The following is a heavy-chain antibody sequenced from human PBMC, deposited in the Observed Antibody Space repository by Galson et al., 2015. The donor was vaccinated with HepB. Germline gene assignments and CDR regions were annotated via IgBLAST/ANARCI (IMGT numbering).Heavy chain of an antibody. D-gene: IGHD6-13*01. CDR1: GFTFSSYS. V-gene: IGHV3-21*01. Sequence: SLRLSCAASGFTFSSYSMNWVRQAPGKGLEWVSSISSSSSYIYYADSVKGRFTISRDNAKNSLYLQMNSLRAEDTAVYYCASKIAAAGRSFNWFDPWGQGTLVTVSS. J-gene: IGHJ5*02. CDR2: ISSSSSYI. CDR3: ASKIAAAGRSFNWFDP.